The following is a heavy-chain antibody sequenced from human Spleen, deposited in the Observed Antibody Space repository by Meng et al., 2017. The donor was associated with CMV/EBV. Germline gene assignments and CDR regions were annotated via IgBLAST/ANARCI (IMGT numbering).Heavy chain of an antibody. CDR2: IYSGGSST. CDR3: AKARSAYYYGSGSYGWFDP. J-gene: IGHJ5*02. D-gene: IGHD3-10*01. Sequence: TFRSCALSWVRQAPGKGLEWVSVIYSGGSSTYYADSVKGRFTISRDNSKNTLYLQMNSLRAEDTAVYYCAKARSAYYYGSGSYGWFDPWGQRTLVTVSS. V-gene: IGHV3-23*03. CDR1: TFRSCA.